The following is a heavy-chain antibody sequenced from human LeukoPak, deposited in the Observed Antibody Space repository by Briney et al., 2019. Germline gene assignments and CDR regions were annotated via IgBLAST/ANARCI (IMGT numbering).Heavy chain of an antibody. Sequence: GGSLTLSCAASGLSFSNYGMHWVRQAPGKGLEWVAVISYDGGAEYCEDYVKGRLTISRDNSKIMLYLQMNSLRAEDTGLYYCAKEKSSGTIEYWGQGTLVIVSS. V-gene: IGHV3-30*18. D-gene: IGHD6-19*01. CDR2: ISYDGGAE. CDR3: AKEKSSGTIEY. J-gene: IGHJ4*02. CDR1: GLSFSNYG.